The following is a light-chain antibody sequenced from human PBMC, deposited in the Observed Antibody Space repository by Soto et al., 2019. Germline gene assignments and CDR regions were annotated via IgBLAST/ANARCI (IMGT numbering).Light chain of an antibody. CDR1: QSVLLSSNNKNY. Sequence: DIVMTQSPDSLAVSLGERATINCKSSQSVLLSSNNKNYLAWFQQKPGQPPKLLIYWASTRESGVPDRFSGSGSGTDFTLPIGSLQAEDVAVYSCQQYYSTPWTFGQGTKVVIK. CDR3: QQYYSTPWT. CDR2: WAS. V-gene: IGKV4-1*01. J-gene: IGKJ1*01.